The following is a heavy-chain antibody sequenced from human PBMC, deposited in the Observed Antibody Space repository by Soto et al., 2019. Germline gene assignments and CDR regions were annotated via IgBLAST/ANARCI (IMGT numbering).Heavy chain of an antibody. D-gene: IGHD6-13*01. V-gene: IGHV3-7*05. CDR2: IKQDGSEK. J-gene: IGHJ6*02. Sequence: PGGSLRLSCAASGFTFSSYWMSWVRQAPGKGLEWVANIKQDGSEKYYVDSVKGRFTISRDNAKNSLYLQMNSLRAEDTAVYYCAREGGIAAAGIKFYYYGMDVWGQGTTVTVSS. CDR1: GFTFSSYW. CDR3: AREGGIAAAGIKFYYYGMDV.